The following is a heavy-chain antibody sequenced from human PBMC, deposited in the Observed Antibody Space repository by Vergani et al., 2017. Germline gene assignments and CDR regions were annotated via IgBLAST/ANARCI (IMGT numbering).Heavy chain of an antibody. D-gene: IGHD6-13*01. V-gene: IGHV7-4-1*02. CDR3: ARDLRGYFDY. CDR2: INTYTWNP. J-gene: IGHJ4*02. Sequence: QVQLVQSGSKFKKPGASVTVSCKASGYTLTNYVMTWVRQAPGQGLEWMGWINTYTWNPTYAQGFTGQFVFSLDTSVSTAYLQISSLKAEDTAVSYCARDLRGYFDYWGQGTLVTVSS. CDR1: GYTLTNYV.